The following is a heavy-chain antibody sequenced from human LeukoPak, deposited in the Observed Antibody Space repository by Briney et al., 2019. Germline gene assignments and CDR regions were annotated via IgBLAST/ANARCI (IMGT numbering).Heavy chain of an antibody. CDR1: GYTFTGYY. CDR3: ARITSRDGYKFDY. Sequence: GASVKVSFKASGYTFTGYYMHWVRQAPGQGLEWMGWINPNSGGTNYAQKFQGRVTMTRDTSISTAYMELSRLRSDDTAVYYCARITSRDGYKFDYWGQGTLVTVSS. V-gene: IGHV1-2*02. J-gene: IGHJ4*02. D-gene: IGHD5-24*01. CDR2: INPNSGGT.